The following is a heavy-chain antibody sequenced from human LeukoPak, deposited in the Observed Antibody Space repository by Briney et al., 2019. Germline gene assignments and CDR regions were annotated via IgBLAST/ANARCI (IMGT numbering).Heavy chain of an antibody. D-gene: IGHD3-9*01. CDR3: AKTRKYFDWLYDAFDF. CDR1: GFTFTNYA. J-gene: IGHJ3*01. Sequence: GGSLRLSCAASGFTFTNYAMSWVRQAPGKGLEWVSIISGRGDSTYSADSVKGRFTISRDNSKNTLYLQMNSLRAEDTARYYCAKTRKYFDWLYDAFDFWGQGTVVSVSS. V-gene: IGHV3-23*01. CDR2: ISGRGDST.